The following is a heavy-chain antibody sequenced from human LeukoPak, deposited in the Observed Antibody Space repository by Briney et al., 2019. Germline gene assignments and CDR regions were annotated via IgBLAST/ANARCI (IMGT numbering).Heavy chain of an antibody. CDR2: ISSSSSYI. CDR3: ARDSPLFGSSGYFPFDY. J-gene: IGHJ4*02. Sequence: GGSLRLACAASGFTFSSYSMNWVRQAPGKGLEWVSSISSSSSYIYYADSVKGRFTISRDNAKNSLYLQMNSLRAEDTAVYYCARDSPLFGSSGYFPFDYWGQGTLVTVSS. CDR1: GFTFSSYS. V-gene: IGHV3-21*01. D-gene: IGHD3-22*01.